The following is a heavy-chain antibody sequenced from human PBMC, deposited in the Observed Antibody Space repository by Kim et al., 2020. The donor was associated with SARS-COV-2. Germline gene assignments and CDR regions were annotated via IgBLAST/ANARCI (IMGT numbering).Heavy chain of an antibody. CDR3: AKIHGTGSLTFDY. J-gene: IGHJ4*02. V-gene: IGHV3-23*01. D-gene: IGHD3-9*01. Sequence: AGPVNGRFTISRNNSNNTLYLQMNSRRAEDTAVYYCAKIHGTGSLTFDYWGQGTLVTVSS.